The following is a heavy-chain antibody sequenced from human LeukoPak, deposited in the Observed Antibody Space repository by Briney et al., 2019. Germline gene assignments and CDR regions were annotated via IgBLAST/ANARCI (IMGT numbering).Heavy chain of an antibody. Sequence: ASVKVSCKVSGYTLTELSMHWVRQAPGKGLEWMGGFDPEDGETICAQKFQGRVTMTEDTSTDTAYMELSSLRSEDTAVYYCATDPGYCSGGSCYFPDPLDYWGQGTLVTVSS. V-gene: IGHV1-24*01. D-gene: IGHD2-15*01. CDR1: GYTLTELS. CDR3: ATDPGYCSGGSCYFPDPLDY. J-gene: IGHJ4*02. CDR2: FDPEDGET.